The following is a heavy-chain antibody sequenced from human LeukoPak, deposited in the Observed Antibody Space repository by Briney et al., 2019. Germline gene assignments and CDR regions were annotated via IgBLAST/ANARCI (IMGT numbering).Heavy chain of an antibody. J-gene: IGHJ4*02. V-gene: IGHV3-23*01. Sequence: GGSLRLSCAASGFIFTTYAMSWVRQAPGKGLEWVSGISGSGGSTYYADSVKGRFTISRDTSKSTLYLRMTSLRAEDTAVYYCARESYYDCTDSFDNWGQGTLVTVSS. CDR2: ISGSGGST. CDR3: ARESYYDCTDSFDN. CDR1: GFIFTTYA. D-gene: IGHD3-22*01.